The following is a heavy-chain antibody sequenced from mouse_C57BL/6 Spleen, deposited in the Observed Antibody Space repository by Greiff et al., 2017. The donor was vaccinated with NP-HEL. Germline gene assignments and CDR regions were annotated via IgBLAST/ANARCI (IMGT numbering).Heavy chain of an antibody. J-gene: IGHJ2*01. D-gene: IGHD2-4*01. CDR1: GYAFTNYL. CDR2: INPGSGGT. Sequence: QVQLQQSGAELVRPGTSVKVSCKASGYAFTNYLIEWVKQRPGQGLEWIGVINPGSGGTNYNEKFKGKATLTADKASSTAYMQLSRLASEDSEVYFCARSREYDDGGYWGQGTTLTVSS. V-gene: IGHV1-54*01. CDR3: ARSREYDDGGY.